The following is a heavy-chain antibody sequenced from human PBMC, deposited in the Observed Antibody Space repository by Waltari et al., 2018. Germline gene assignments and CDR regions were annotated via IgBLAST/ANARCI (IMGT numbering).Heavy chain of an antibody. V-gene: IGHV4-61*09. Sequence: QVQLQESGPGLVKPSQTLSLTCTVSGGSISRGSYYWSWIRQPAGKGLEWIGYIYTSGSTNYNPSLKSRVTISVDTSKNQFSLKLSSVTAADTAVYYCAREGLDYYGMDVWGQGTTVTVSS. CDR1: GGSISRGSYY. D-gene: IGHD6-6*01. CDR2: IYTSGST. J-gene: IGHJ6*02. CDR3: AREGLDYYGMDV.